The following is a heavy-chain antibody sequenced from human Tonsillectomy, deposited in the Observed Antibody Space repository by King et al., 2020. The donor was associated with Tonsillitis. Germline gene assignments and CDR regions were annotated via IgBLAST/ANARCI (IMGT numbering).Heavy chain of an antibody. CDR1: GFSFNSYA. V-gene: IGHV3-30*04. CDR3: ARGVTLAGLSCAFDI. Sequence: VQLVESGGGVVQPGRSLRLSCAGSGFSFNSYAMHWVRQAPGKGLEFLAFISNDGSNKKYADSVKGRFTISRDNSKNTLYLEMNSLRSEDTVVYYCARGVTLAGLSCAFDIWGQGTMVTVSS. J-gene: IGHJ3*02. CDR2: ISNDGSNK. D-gene: IGHD6-19*01.